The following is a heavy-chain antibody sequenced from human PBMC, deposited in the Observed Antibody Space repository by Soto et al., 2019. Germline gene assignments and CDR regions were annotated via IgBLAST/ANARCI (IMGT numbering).Heavy chain of an antibody. CDR2: ISGSGGST. V-gene: IGHV3-23*01. CDR1: GFTFSSYA. CDR3: AKGNLEWLLPSDFDY. J-gene: IGHJ4*02. D-gene: IGHD3-3*01. Sequence: GGSLRLSCAASGFTFSSYAMSWVRQAPGKGLEWVSAISGSGGSTYYADSVKGRFTISRDNSKNTLYLQMNSLRAEDTAVYYCAKGNLEWLLPSDFDYWGQGTLVTVSS.